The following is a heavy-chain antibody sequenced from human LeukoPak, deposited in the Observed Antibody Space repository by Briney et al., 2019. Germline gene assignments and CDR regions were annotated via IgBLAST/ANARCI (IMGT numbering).Heavy chain of an antibody. Sequence: QPGGSLRLSCVASGFTFSSYAMHWVRQAPGKGLEWVAVTSSDGNNKIYADSLKGRFTISRDNSKNTLHLQMNSLRAEDTAVYYCARHHCSTISCPGRSSGDFDYWGQGTLVTVSS. CDR1: GFTFSSYA. J-gene: IGHJ4*02. CDR2: TSSDGNNK. V-gene: IGHV3-30*03. D-gene: IGHD2-2*01. CDR3: ARHHCSTISCPGRSSGDFDY.